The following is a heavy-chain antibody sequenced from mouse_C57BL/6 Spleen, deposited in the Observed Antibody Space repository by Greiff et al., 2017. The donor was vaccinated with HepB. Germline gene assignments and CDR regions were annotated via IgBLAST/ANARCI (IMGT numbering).Heavy chain of an antibody. CDR2: IDPANGNT. V-gene: IGHV14-3*01. Sequence: VHVKQSVAELVRPGASVKLSCTASGFNIKNTYMHWVKQRPEQGLEWIGRIDPANGNTKYAPKFQGKATITADTSSNTAYLQLSNLTSEDTAIYYCARGPLYYSSGMDYWGQGTSVTVSS. CDR1: GFNIKNTY. D-gene: IGHD1-1*01. CDR3: ARGPLYYSSGMDY. J-gene: IGHJ4*01.